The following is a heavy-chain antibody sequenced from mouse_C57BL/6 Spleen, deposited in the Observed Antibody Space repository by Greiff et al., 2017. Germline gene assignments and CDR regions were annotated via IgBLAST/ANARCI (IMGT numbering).Heavy chain of an antibody. CDR2: IQPSDSDT. Sequence: QVQLQQPGAELVKPGASVKVSCKASGYTFTSYWMHWVKQRPGPGLEWIGRIQPSDSDTKYNQKLKGQATWTVDKSSSTAYIQLISLTSEDSAVYYCAIYYVVFDYWGQGTTLAVSS. V-gene: IGHV1-74*01. CDR3: AIYYVVFDY. J-gene: IGHJ2*01. CDR1: GYTFTSYW. D-gene: IGHD2-1*01.